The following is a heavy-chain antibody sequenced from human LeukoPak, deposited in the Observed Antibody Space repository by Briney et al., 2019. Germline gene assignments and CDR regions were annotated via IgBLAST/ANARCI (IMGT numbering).Heavy chain of an antibody. Sequence: SQTLSLTCTVSDVSISSGNSYWTWIRQPLGKGLEWIGYIFHTGTTYYNPSLKSRVTISVDRSKNQFSLKLSSVTAADTAVYYCARDGGSSSWAFDIWGQGTMVTVSS. D-gene: IGHD6-6*01. V-gene: IGHV4-30-2*01. CDR1: DVSISSGNSY. CDR2: IFHTGTT. CDR3: ARDGGSSSWAFDI. J-gene: IGHJ3*02.